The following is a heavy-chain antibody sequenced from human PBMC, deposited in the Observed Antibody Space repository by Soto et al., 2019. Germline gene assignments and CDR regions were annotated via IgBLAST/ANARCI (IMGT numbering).Heavy chain of an antibody. V-gene: IGHV3-23*01. J-gene: IGHJ1*01. CDR3: AKDSPVGVPLLRDFHD. Sequence: EVQLLESGGGLVQPGGSLRLSCAASGFTFSNYGMSWVRQAPGKGLEWVSVISGSGGSTYYADSVKGRVTLSRDNSKNTVSLQMNILGAEDTAVYYCAKDSPVGVPLLRDFHDWGQGTLVTVSS. D-gene: IGHD2-15*01. CDR2: ISGSGGST. CDR1: GFTFSNYG.